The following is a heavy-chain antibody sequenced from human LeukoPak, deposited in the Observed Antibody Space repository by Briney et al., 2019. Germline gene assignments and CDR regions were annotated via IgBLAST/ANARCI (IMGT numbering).Heavy chain of an antibody. D-gene: IGHD6-13*01. Sequence: PGRSLRLSCAASGFTFSSYAMHWVRQAPGKGLEWVAVISYDGSNKYYADSVKGRFTISRDNSKNTLYLQMNSLRAEDTAVYYCARDDPRYSSWYVRSSPGDYWGQGTLVTVSS. CDR3: ARDDPRYSSWYVRSSPGDY. CDR1: GFTFSSYA. J-gene: IGHJ4*02. V-gene: IGHV3-30-3*01. CDR2: ISYDGSNK.